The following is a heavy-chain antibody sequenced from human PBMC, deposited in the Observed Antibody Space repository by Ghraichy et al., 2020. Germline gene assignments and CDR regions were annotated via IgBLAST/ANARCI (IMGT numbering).Heavy chain of an antibody. V-gene: IGHV1-8*01. CDR3: ARGMNYDFWSGYRHPPRRYYFDY. D-gene: IGHD3-3*01. CDR2: MNPNSGNT. Sequence: ASVKVSCKASGYTFTSYDINWVRQATGQGLEWMGWMNPNSGNTGYAQKFQGRVTMTRNTSISTAYMELSSLRSEDTAVYYCARGMNYDFWSGYRHPPRRYYFDYWGQGTLVTVSS. J-gene: IGHJ4*02. CDR1: GYTFTSYD.